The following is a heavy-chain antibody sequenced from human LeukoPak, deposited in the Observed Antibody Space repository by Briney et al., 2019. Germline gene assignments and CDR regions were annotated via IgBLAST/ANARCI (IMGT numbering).Heavy chain of an antibody. CDR1: GFTFSSYE. D-gene: IGHD4-23*01. V-gene: IGHV3-21*01. Sequence: GGSLRLSCAASGFTFSSYEMNWVRQAPGKGLEWVSFISSSGTYIYYADSMKGRFTISRDNAKNSLYLQMNSLRAEDTALYYCARNGGNSDFDYWGQGTLVTVSS. J-gene: IGHJ4*02. CDR3: ARNGGNSDFDY. CDR2: ISSSGTYI.